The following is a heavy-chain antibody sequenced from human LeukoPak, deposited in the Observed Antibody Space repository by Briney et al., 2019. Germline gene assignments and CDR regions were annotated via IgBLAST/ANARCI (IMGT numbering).Heavy chain of an antibody. CDR3: ARAGGSYQVFDY. J-gene: IGHJ4*02. V-gene: IGHV3-74*01. Sequence: PGGSLRLSCAASGFTFSSYWMHWVRQAPGKGLVWVSRINSDGSITTYADSVKGRFTISRDNAKNSLYLQMNSLRAEDTAVYYCARAGGSYQVFDYWGQGTLVTVSS. CDR1: GFTFSSYW. CDR2: INSDGSIT. D-gene: IGHD1-26*01.